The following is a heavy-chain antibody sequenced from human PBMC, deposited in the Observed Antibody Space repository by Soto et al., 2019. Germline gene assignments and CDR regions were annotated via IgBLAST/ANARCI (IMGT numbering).Heavy chain of an antibody. V-gene: IGHV3-48*04. CDR1: GFTFSSYA. J-gene: IGHJ6*03. CDR3: ARPVVVPAIYYMDV. Sequence: GGSLRLSCAASGFTFSSYAMSWVRQAPGKGLEWVSYISSSGSTIYYADSVKGRFTISRDNAKNSLYLQMNSLRAEDTAVYYCARPVVVPAIYYMDVWGKGTTVTVSS. D-gene: IGHD2-2*01. CDR2: ISSSGSTI.